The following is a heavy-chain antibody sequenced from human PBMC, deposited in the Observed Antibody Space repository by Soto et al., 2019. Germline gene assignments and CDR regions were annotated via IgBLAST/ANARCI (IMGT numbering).Heavy chain of an antibody. D-gene: IGHD3-22*01. CDR3: VVDTSGLLDH. V-gene: IGHV3-33*03. CDR2: IWYDGNKK. J-gene: IGHJ4*02. Sequence: QVHLVESGGGVVQPGRSLRLSCAASGFTFSSNGMHWVRQAPGKGLEWVAVIWYDGNKKYYGDSVRGRFTISRDNSKNTLYLEMNSLRAEDTAVYYCVVDTSGLLDHWGQGTQVTVSS. CDR1: GFTFSSNG.